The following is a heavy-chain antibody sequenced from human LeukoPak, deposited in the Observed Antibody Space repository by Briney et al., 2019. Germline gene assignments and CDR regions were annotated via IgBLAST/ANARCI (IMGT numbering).Heavy chain of an antibody. J-gene: IGHJ4*02. CDR3: ARGRSNSQNNQNTTN. V-gene: IGHV3-7*01. CDR1: GFTFSSYW. CDR2: IKQDGSEK. D-gene: IGHD1/OR15-1a*01. Sequence: GGSLRLSCAASGFTFSSYWMSWVRQAPGKGLEWVANIKQDGSEKYYVDSVKGRFTISRDNAKNSLYLQMNSLRAEDTAVYYCARGRSNSQNNQNTTNWGQGTLVTVSS.